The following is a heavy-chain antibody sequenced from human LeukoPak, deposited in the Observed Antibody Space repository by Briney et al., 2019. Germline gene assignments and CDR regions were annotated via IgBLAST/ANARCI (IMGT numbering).Heavy chain of an antibody. D-gene: IGHD2-15*01. Sequence: PSETLSLTCTVSGGSTSGDYWSWIRQPPGKGLEWIGRMYTSGSTNYNPSLKSRVTMSVDTSKNQFSLKLSSVTAADTAVYYCAGGYHYYYMDVWGKGTTVTVSS. CDR1: GGSTSGDY. J-gene: IGHJ6*03. CDR2: MYTSGST. CDR3: AGGYHYYYMDV. V-gene: IGHV4-4*07.